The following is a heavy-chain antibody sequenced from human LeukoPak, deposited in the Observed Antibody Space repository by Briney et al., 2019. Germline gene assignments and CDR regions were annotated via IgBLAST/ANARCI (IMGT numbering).Heavy chain of an antibody. D-gene: IGHD6-19*01. CDR2: ISGSGGST. J-gene: IGHJ6*03. CDR3: AKDYSSGWSYYYYYMDV. V-gene: IGHV3-23*01. Sequence: QPGGSLRLSCAASGFTFSSYGMHWVRQAPGKGLEWVSAISGSGGSTYYADSVKGRFTISRDNSKNTLYLQTNSLRAEDTAVYYCAKDYSSGWSYYYYYMDVWGKGTTVTISS. CDR1: GFTFSSYG.